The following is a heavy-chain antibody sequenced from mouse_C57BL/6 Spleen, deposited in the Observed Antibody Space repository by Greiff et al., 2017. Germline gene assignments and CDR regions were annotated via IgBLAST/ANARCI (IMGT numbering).Heavy chain of an antibody. CDR1: GYAFSSYW. Sequence: VQLQQSGAELVKPGASVKISCKASGYAFSSYWMNWVKQRPGKGLEWIGQIYPGDGDTNYNGKFKGKATLTADKSSSTAYMQLSSLTSEDSAVYFCARSGWGLTALDYWGQGTTLTVSS. V-gene: IGHV1-80*01. CDR2: IYPGDGDT. J-gene: IGHJ2*01. CDR3: ARSGWGLTALDY. D-gene: IGHD4-1*01.